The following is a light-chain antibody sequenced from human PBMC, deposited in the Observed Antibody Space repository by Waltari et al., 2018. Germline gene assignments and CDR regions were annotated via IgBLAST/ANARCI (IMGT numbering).Light chain of an antibody. V-gene: IGLV2-23*02. CDR2: EDN. CDR3: CTYVGRTTFHVT. J-gene: IGLJ2*01. Sequence: QSALTQPASVSGSPGQSITISCTGTISDVGTYNLVSWYQQHPGKAPKPILYEDNKRPSGVSDRLSGSKSGNTASLTISGLQAEDEADYYCCTYVGRTTFHVTFGGGTKLTVL. CDR1: ISDVGTYNL.